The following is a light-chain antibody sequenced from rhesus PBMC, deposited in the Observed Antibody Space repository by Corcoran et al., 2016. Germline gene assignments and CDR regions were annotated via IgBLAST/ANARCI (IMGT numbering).Light chain of an antibody. V-gene: IGLV2-32*02. CDR2: EVS. Sequence: QAALTQPRSVSGSPGQSVTISCTGTSSDIGGYTYVSWYQQHPGTAPKLMIYEVSKRPSGVSDRFSGSKFGNTASLTISGLQAEDEAYYYCSSYAGSNTFVFGGGTKLTVL. J-gene: IGLJ6*01. CDR1: SSDIGGYTY. CDR3: SSYAGSNTFV.